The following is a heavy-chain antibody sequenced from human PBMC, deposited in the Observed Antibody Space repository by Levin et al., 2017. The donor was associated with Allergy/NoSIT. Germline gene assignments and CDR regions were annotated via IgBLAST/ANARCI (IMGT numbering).Heavy chain of an antibody. CDR2: IYSGGST. Sequence: PPASVKVSCAASGFTVSSNYMTWVRQAPGKGLEWVSVIYSGGSTYYADSVKGRFTISRDNSKNTVFLQMNSLRGEDTAVYYCRGGARGYWGQGTLVTVSS. CDR1: GFTVSSNY. D-gene: IGHD2-21*01. V-gene: IGHV3-53*01. J-gene: IGHJ4*02. CDR3: RGGARGY.